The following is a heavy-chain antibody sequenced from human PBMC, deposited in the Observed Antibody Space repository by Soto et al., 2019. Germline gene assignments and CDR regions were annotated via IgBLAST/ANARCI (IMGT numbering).Heavy chain of an antibody. CDR1: GGTFSSYA. D-gene: IGHD3-22*01. J-gene: IGHJ6*02. V-gene: IGHV1-69*13. CDR3: ARVGGSGYQTLGGMDV. Sequence: ASVEVSCKASGGTFSSYAISWVRQAPGQGLEWMGGIIPIFGTANYAQKFQGRVTITADESTSTAYMELSSLRSEDTAVYYCARVGGSGYQTLGGMDVWGQGSTVTVSS. CDR2: IIPIFGTA.